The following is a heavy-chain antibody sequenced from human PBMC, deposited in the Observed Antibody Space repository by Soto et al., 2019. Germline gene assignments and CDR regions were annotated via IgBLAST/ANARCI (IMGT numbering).Heavy chain of an antibody. CDR3: ARRRVKRWLAQREYYYYGMDV. V-gene: IGHV5-51*01. CDR2: IYPGDSDT. Sequence: RGESLKISYKGSGYSFTSYWIGWVRQMPGKGLEWMGIIYPGDSDTRYSPSFQGQVTISADKSISTAYLQWSSLKASDTAMYYCARRRVKRWLAQREYYYYGMDVWGQGTTVTVSS. CDR1: GYSFTSYW. J-gene: IGHJ6*02. D-gene: IGHD6-19*01.